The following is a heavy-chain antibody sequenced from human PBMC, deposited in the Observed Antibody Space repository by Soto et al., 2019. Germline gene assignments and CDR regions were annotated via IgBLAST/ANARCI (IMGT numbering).Heavy chain of an antibody. V-gene: IGHV1-18*04. Sequence: QVQLVQSGPEVKKPGASVKVSCKASGYTFHSYAFSWVRQAPGQGLEWMGWISAYNGNTNYAQKFQGRVTMTTDSTTKTAHMELRSPTSDDTAVYYCTGARPGEVAGLQWIHYWGQETIVTVSS. CDR3: TGARPGEVAGLQWIHY. CDR1: GYTFHSYA. CDR2: ISAYNGNT. D-gene: IGHD3-16*01. J-gene: IGHJ4*02.